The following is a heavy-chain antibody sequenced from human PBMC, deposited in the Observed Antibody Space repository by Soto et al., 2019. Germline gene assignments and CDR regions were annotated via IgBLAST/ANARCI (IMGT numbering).Heavy chain of an antibody. Sequence: SETLSLTCAVYGGSFSGYYWSWIRQPPGKGLEWIGEINHSGSTNYNPSLKSRVTISVDTSKNQFSLKLSSVTAADTAVYYCARRGGYCTNGVCYNYYYYYMDVWGKGTTVTVSS. J-gene: IGHJ6*03. V-gene: IGHV4-34*01. CDR2: INHSGST. CDR3: ARRGGYCTNGVCYNYYYYYMDV. CDR1: GGSFSGYY. D-gene: IGHD2-8*01.